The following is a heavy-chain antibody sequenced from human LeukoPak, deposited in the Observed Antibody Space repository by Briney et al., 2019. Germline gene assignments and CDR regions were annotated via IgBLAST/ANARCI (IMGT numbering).Heavy chain of an antibody. Sequence: SQTLSLTCAISGDSVSSNSAAWNWIRRSPSRGLEWLGRTYYRSKWYNDYAVSVKSRITINPDTSKNQFSLQLNSVTPEGTAVYYCARAVYYGSGSRGYFDYWGQGTLVTVSS. CDR1: GDSVSSNSAA. D-gene: IGHD3-10*01. J-gene: IGHJ4*02. CDR2: TYYRSKWYN. CDR3: ARAVYYGSGSRGYFDY. V-gene: IGHV6-1*01.